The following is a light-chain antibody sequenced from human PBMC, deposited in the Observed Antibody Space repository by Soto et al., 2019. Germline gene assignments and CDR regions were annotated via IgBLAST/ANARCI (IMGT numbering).Light chain of an antibody. CDR1: QGISTY. CDR3: LKYNSAPLT. Sequence: DIQMTQSPSSLSASVGGRVTITCRASQGISTYLAWYQQKPGKVPKLLIYAASTLQSGVPSRFSGSGSGTEFTLTISSLQPEDVATYYCLKYNSAPLTFGGGTKVEIK. V-gene: IGKV1-27*01. CDR2: AAS. J-gene: IGKJ4*01.